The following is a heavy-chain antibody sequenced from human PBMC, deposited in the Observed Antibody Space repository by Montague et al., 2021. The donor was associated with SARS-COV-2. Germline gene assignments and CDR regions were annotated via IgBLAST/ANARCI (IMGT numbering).Heavy chain of an antibody. CDR1: GGSFSGYY. D-gene: IGHD4-17*01. J-gene: IGHJ6*02. V-gene: IGHV4-34*01. Sequence: SETLSLTCAVYGGSFSGYYWSWIRQPPGKGLEWIGEINHSGSTNYNPSLRSRVTISVDTSKNQFSLKLSSVTAADTAVYYCARGRTVTTFYYYYGMDVWGQGTTVTVSS. CDR3: ARGRTVTTFYYYYGMDV. CDR2: INHSGST.